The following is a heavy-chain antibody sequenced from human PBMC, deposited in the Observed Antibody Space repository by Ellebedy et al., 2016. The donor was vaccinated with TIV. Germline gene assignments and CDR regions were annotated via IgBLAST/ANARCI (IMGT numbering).Heavy chain of an antibody. CDR3: ARLIAVAGTADYFDY. CDR2: IHYSGRT. J-gene: IGHJ4*02. V-gene: IGHV4-59*08. Sequence: SETLSLTCTVSGGSISNYYWSWIRQPPGKGLEWTAYIHYSGRTNYNPSLKSRLTVSVDRSKNQFSLKLSSVTAADTAVYYCARLIAVAGTADYFDYWGQGTLVTVSS. CDR1: GGSISNYY. D-gene: IGHD6-19*01.